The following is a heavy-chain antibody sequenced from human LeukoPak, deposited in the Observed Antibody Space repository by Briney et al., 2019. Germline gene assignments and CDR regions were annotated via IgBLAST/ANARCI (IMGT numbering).Heavy chain of an antibody. CDR2: INPSGGST. J-gene: IGHJ4*02. CDR3: ARDKNDYVWGSYRYFDY. V-gene: IGHV1-46*01. Sequence: ASVKVSCKASGYTFTSYYMHWVRQAPGQGLEWMGIINPSGGSTSYAQKLQGRVTMTRDTSTSTVYMELSSLRSEDTAVYYYARDKNDYVWGSYRYFDYWGQGTLVTVSS. CDR1: GYTFTSYY. D-gene: IGHD3-16*02.